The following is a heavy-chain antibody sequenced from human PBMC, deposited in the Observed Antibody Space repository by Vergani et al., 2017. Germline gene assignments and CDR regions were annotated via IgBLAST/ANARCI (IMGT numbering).Heavy chain of an antibody. Sequence: QVQLVQSGAEVKKPGASVKVSCTVSGYTLTELCMHWVRQAPGKGREWMGGFDPEDGETIYAQKFQGRVTMTEDTSTDTAYMELSSLKSEDTAVYYCATSNSGSYVGAFDIWGQGTMVTVSS. J-gene: IGHJ3*02. CDR2: FDPEDGET. CDR3: ATSNSGSYVGAFDI. D-gene: IGHD1-26*01. CDR1: GYTLTELC. V-gene: IGHV1-24*01.